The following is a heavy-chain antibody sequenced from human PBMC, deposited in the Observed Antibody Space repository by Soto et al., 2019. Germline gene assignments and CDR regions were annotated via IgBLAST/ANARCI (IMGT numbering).Heavy chain of an antibody. V-gene: IGHV3-30-3*01. Sequence: QVQLVESGGGVVQPGRSLRLSCAASGFTFSSYAMHWVRQAPGKGLEWVAVISYDGSNKYYADSVKGRFTISRDNSKNTLYLQMTSLRADDTAVYYCARVYYRFNSCYGFSMDVWGQGTTVTVSS. CDR1: GFTFSSYA. D-gene: IGHD5-12*01. CDR3: ARVYYRFNSCYGFSMDV. J-gene: IGHJ6*02. CDR2: ISYDGSNK.